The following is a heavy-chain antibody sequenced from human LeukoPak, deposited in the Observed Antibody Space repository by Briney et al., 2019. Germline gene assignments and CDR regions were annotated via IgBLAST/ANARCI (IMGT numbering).Heavy chain of an antibody. CDR2: INPNDGGA. J-gene: IGHJ4*02. V-gene: IGHV1-2*02. D-gene: IGHD4-17*01. CDR3: ARASYGDY. CDR1: GYTFTGHY. Sequence: ASVKVSCKASGYTFTGHYMHRVRQAPGQGLEWMGWINPNDGGADFEQKFQGRVTMTRDTSVSTAYMELSRLRSDDTAVYYCARASYGDYWGQGTLVTVSS.